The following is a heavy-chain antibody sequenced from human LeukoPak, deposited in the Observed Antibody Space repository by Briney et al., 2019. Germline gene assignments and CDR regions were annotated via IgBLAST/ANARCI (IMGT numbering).Heavy chain of an antibody. CDR3: ARVGVYDSSGYYDY. Sequence: ASVKVSCKASGYTFASYGISWVRQAPGQGLEWMGWISAYNGNTNYAQKLQGRVTMTTDTSTSTAYMELRSPRSDDTAVYYCARVGVYDSSGYYDYWGQGTLVTVSS. D-gene: IGHD3-22*01. CDR1: GYTFASYG. V-gene: IGHV1-18*01. J-gene: IGHJ4*02. CDR2: ISAYNGNT.